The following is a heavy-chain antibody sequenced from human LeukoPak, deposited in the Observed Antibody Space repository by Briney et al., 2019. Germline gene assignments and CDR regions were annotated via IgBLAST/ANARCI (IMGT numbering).Heavy chain of an antibody. V-gene: IGHV3-23*01. Sequence: GSLRLSCAASGFTFSSYGMSWVRQAPGKGLEWVSAISGSGGSTYYADSVKGRFTISRDNSKNTLYLQMNSLRAEDTAVYYCAKESGDYSDEDCQHWGQGKLVTVSS. CDR2: ISGSGGST. CDR3: AKESGDYSDEDCQH. CDR1: GFTFSSYG. D-gene: IGHD4-17*01. J-gene: IGHJ1*01.